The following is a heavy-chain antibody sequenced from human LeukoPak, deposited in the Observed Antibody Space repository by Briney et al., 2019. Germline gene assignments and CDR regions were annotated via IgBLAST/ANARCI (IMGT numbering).Heavy chain of an antibody. D-gene: IGHD4/OR15-4a*01. V-gene: IGHV3-7*01. CDR2: INQDGTEK. Sequence: GESLRLSCAASGFTFTTYWMSWVRQLPGKGLEWVANINQDGTEKYYVDSVKGRFTISRDNAKNSLDLQMNSLRAEDTAVYYCARGALGLTMAIARYWGQGTLVTVSS. CDR3: ARGALGLTMAIARY. CDR1: GFTFTTYW. J-gene: IGHJ4*02.